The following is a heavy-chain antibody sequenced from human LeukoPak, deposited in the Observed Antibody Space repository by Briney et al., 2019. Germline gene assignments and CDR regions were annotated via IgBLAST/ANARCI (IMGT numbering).Heavy chain of an antibody. V-gene: IGHV4-39*07. J-gene: IGHJ6*03. CDR2: IQHSGST. D-gene: IGHD2-2*01. CDR3: ARDKQVVPATSVFYYYMDV. Sequence: SETLSLTCTVSSGSISSSSYYGGWIRQPPGKGLEWIGYIQHSGSTDYNPSLKSRVTISVDRSQNQFSLKLSSVTAADTAVYYCARDKQVVPATSVFYYYMDVWGKGTTVTVSS. CDR1: SGSISSSSYY.